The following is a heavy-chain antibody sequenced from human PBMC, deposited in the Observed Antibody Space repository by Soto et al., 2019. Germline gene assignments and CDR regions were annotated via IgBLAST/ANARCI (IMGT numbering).Heavy chain of an antibody. Sequence: SETLSLTCAVYGGSFIGYYWSWIRQPPWKGLEWIGEINHSGSTNYNPSLKSRVTISVDTSKNQFSLKLSSVTAADTAVYYCASNRYFDWLSSLDYRGQGTLVTVS. CDR2: INHSGST. CDR3: ASNRYFDWLSSLDY. V-gene: IGHV4-34*01. D-gene: IGHD3-9*01. CDR1: GGSFIGYY. J-gene: IGHJ4*02.